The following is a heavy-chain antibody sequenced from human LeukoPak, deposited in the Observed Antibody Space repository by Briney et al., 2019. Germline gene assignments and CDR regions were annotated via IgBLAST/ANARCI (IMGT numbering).Heavy chain of an antibody. CDR1: GYSFTSFG. CDR3: ARDLYYYGSGSYYDVFDV. V-gene: IGHV1-18*01. Sequence: ASVKVSCKASGYSFTSFGISWVRQAPGQGLEWLGRISAYNGDTNYAQKVQARVTMTTDTSTSTAYMELRSLRSDDTAIYYCARDLYYYGSGSYYDVFDVWGQGTMVTVSS. D-gene: IGHD3-10*01. J-gene: IGHJ3*01. CDR2: ISAYNGDT.